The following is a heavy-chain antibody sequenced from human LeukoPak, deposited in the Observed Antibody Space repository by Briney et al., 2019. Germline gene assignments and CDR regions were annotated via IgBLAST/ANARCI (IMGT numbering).Heavy chain of an antibody. CDR1: GYTFTGYY. D-gene: IGHD3-3*01. CDR3: ARSRITIFGVVIISRQNWFDP. CDR2: INPNSGGT. Sequence: GASVKVSCKASGYTFTGYYMHWVRQAPGQGLEWMGWINPNSGGTNYAQKFQGRVTMTRDTSISTAYMELSRLRSDDTAVYYCARSRITIFGVVIISRQNWFDPWGQGTLVTVSS. J-gene: IGHJ5*02. V-gene: IGHV1-2*02.